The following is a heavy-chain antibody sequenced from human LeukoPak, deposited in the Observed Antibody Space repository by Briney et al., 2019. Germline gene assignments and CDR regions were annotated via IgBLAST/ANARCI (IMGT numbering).Heavy chain of an antibody. CDR3: ARGLVGLYYYYYYMDV. CDR1: LFTFSNYL. V-gene: IGHV3-74*01. CDR2: INSNGGST. Sequence: GGSLRLSCALSLFTFSNYLTYCVREAPEKGLVWGSHINSNGGSTTYADSVKGRFTISRDNAKNTVYLQMNSLRAEDTAVYYCARGLVGLYYYYYYMDVWGKGTLVTVSS. D-gene: IGHD2-21*01. J-gene: IGHJ6*03.